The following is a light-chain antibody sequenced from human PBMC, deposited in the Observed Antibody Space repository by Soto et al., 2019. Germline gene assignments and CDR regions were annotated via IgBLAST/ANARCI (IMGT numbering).Light chain of an antibody. CDR3: QQYADSGALT. V-gene: IGKV3-20*01. CDR1: QSVSSNF. Sequence: DIVLTQSPGTLSLSPGERASLSCRASQSVSSNFLAWYQQKPGQAPKLLIYGASRRATGIPDRFSGSGSGTDFTLTISRLESEDFAVYFCQQYADSGALTFGGGTKVEIK. CDR2: GAS. J-gene: IGKJ4*01.